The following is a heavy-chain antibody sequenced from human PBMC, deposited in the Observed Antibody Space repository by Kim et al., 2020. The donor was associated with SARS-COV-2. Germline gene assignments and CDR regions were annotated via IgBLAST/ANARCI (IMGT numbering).Heavy chain of an antibody. CDR3: TRGDDRNWFDP. J-gene: IGHJ5*02. CDR2: IKSKSEGGRI. Sequence: GGSLRLSCVASGFTFKNAWMSWVRKGPGKRLEWVGRIKSKSEGGRIDYGASVKGRFTISRDDSKNTLNLQLDSLKTEDTGMYYCTRGDDRNWFDPWGQGTLVTVSS. CDR1: GFTFKNAW. V-gene: IGHV3-15*01. D-gene: IGHD1-1*01.